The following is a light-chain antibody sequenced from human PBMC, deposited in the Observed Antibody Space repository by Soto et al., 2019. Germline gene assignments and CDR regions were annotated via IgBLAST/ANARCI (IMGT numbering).Light chain of an antibody. CDR2: DNN. V-gene: IGLV1-51*01. CDR3: GTWYSSRHAYV. CDR1: NSNIGNNF. J-gene: IGLJ1*01. Sequence: QSVLTQPPSVSAAPGQKVTISCSGSNSNIGNNFVSWYQQLPGTVPKLLIYDNNERPSGIPDRFSGSKSGTSATLGITGLQTGDEADYYCGTWYSSRHAYVLRT.